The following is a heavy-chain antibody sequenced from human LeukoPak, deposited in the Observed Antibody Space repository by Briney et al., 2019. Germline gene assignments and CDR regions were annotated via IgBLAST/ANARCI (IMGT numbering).Heavy chain of an antibody. J-gene: IGHJ6*03. CDR1: GFTFSSYA. CDR3: ARAAAEKYYYYYYMDV. D-gene: IGHD6-13*01. V-gene: IGHV3-64*01. CDR2: ISSNGGST. Sequence: GGSLRLSCAASGFTFSSYAMHWVRQAPGKGLEYVSAISSNGGSTYYANSVKGRFTISRDNSKNTLYLQMGSLRAEDMAVYYCARAAAEKYYYYYYMDVWGKGTTVTVSS.